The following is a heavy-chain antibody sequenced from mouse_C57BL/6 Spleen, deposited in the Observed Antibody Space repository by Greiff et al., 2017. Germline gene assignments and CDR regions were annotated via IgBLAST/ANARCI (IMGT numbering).Heavy chain of an antibody. V-gene: IGHV1-59*01. Sequence: QVQLQQPGAELVRPGTSVKLSCKASGYTFTSYWMHWVKQRPGQGLEWIGVIDPSDSYTNYNQKFKGKATLTVDTSSSTAYMQLSSLTSEDSAVYYCARSLTTVVANYYAMDYWGQGTSVTVSS. CDR1: GYTFTSYW. J-gene: IGHJ4*01. D-gene: IGHD1-1*01. CDR2: IDPSDSYT. CDR3: ARSLTTVVANYYAMDY.